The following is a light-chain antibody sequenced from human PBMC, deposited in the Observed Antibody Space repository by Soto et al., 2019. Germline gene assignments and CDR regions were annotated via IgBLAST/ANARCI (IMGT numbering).Light chain of an antibody. Sequence: QSALTQPASVSGSPGQSITFSCTGTSSDVGSSNLVSWYQQHPGKAPKLLIYDVSKRPSGVSNRFSGSKSGNTTSLTISGLQGEDEAENYYCTYAGSSTEVFGAGTKLTVL. J-gene: IGLJ1*01. CDR1: SSDVGSSNL. V-gene: IGLV2-23*02. CDR2: DVS. CDR3: CTYAGSSTEV.